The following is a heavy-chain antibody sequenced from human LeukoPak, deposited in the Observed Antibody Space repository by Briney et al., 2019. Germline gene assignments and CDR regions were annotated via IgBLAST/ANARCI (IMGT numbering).Heavy chain of an antibody. CDR3: ASDYSGSYWGGFDY. V-gene: IGHV1-2*02. Sequence: ASVKLSCKASGYTFTGYYMHWVRQAPGQGLEWMGWINPNSGGANFAQKFQGRVTMARDTPISTAYMELSRLTSDDAAVYYCASDYSGSYWGGFDYWGQGTLVTVSS. J-gene: IGHJ4*02. CDR1: GYTFTGYY. CDR2: INPNSGGA. D-gene: IGHD1-26*01.